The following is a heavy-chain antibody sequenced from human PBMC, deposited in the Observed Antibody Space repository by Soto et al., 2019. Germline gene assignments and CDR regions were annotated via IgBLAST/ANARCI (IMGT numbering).Heavy chain of an antibody. CDR3: ARVERGTATTVVDAFDI. Sequence: QVQLQQWGAGLLKLSETLSLTCAVYGGFVSSGSYYWSWIRQPPGKGLEWIGEMSHSGGTHFNPSLKRRVTISVDTSKNQFSLKMSSVTAADTALYYCARVERGTATTVVDAFDIWGPGTMVTVSS. V-gene: IGHV4-34*01. CDR2: MSHSGGT. D-gene: IGHD1-1*01. CDR1: GGFVSSGSYY. J-gene: IGHJ3*02.